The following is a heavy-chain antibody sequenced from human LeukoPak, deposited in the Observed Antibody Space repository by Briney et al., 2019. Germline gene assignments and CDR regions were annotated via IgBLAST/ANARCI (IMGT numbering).Heavy chain of an antibody. V-gene: IGHV5-51*01. CDR1: GYSFTSYW. D-gene: IGHD6-13*01. Sequence: GESLKISCKGSGYSFTSYWIGWVRQMPGKALEWMGIIYPGDSDTRYSPSFQGQVTISADKSISTAYLQWSSLKASDTAMYYCARRGSSLWDLNWFDPWGQGTLVTVSS. CDR2: IYPGDSDT. CDR3: ARRGSSLWDLNWFDP. J-gene: IGHJ5*02.